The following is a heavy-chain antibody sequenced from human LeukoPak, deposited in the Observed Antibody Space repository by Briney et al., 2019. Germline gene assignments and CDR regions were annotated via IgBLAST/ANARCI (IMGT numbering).Heavy chain of an antibody. J-gene: IGHJ4*02. CDR3: ARLEGRGYCSGGSCPLFDY. D-gene: IGHD2-15*01. CDR2: IYYSGST. CDR1: GGSISSYY. V-gene: IGHV4-59*08. Sequence: SETLSLACTVSGGSISSYYWSWIRQPPGKGLEWIGYIYYSGSTNYNPSLKSRVTISVDTSKNQFSLKLSSVTAADTAVYYCARLEGRGYCSGGSCPLFDYWGQGTLVTVSS.